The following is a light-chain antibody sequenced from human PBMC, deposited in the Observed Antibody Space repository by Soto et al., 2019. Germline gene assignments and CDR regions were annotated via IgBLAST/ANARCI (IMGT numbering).Light chain of an antibody. J-gene: IGKJ5*01. CDR1: QNIDMY. CDR3: QQHNSFSIT. CDR2: GAS. V-gene: IGKV1-39*01. Sequence: NMTLSVSSLSASISDTVAITCRASQNIDMYLNWYQQKPGKAPRVLISGASNLQSGVPSRFGGSGSGTDFTLTISSLQADDFATYYCQQHNSFSITFCQGARLEVK.